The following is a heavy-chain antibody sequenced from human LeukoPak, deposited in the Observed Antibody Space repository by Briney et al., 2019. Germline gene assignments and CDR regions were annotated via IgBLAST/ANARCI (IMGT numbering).Heavy chain of an antibody. D-gene: IGHD3-10*01. V-gene: IGHV4-38-2*02. J-gene: IGHJ4*02. CDR3: ARYRGTSTSGSFCFDY. CDR1: GYSISSGYY. Sequence: SETLSLTCTVSGYSISSGYYWTWIRQPPGQALEWIATINHSGSTYYKPSLKSRVSISVDTSKNQFSLKLSSVAAADTAVYYCARYRGTSTSGSFCFDYWGQGTLVTVSS. CDR2: INHSGST.